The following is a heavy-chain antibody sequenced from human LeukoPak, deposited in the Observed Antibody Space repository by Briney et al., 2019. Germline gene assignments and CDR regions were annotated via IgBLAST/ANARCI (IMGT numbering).Heavy chain of an antibody. V-gene: IGHV4-34*01. Sequence: SETLSLTCAVYGVSFSGYYWNWIRQPPGKGLEWIGEINHSRSTNDNPSLKSRVTMSLDTPKNHFSLKLSSVTAADTAVYYCARGKGSPYYDYDYWGQGTLVTVSS. CDR3: ARGKGSPYYDYDY. J-gene: IGHJ4*02. D-gene: IGHD3-22*01. CDR2: INHSRST. CDR1: GVSFSGYY.